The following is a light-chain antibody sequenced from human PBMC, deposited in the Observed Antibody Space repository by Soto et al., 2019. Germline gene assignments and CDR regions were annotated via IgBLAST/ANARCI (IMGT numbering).Light chain of an antibody. CDR2: EVS. V-gene: IGLV2-8*01. Sequence: QSALTQPPSASGSPGQSATISCTGTSSDVGGYNYVSWYQQHPGKAPKLMIYEVSKRPSGVPDRFSGSKSGNTASLTVSGLQAEHEADYYCSSYAGSNNLVFGGGTKLTVL. J-gene: IGLJ2*01. CDR1: SSDVGGYNY. CDR3: SSYAGSNNLV.